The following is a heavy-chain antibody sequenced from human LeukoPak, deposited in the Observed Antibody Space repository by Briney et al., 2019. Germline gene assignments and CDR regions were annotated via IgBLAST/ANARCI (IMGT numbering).Heavy chain of an antibody. Sequence: GGSVRLSCAASGFTFSSYTMKWVRQAPGKGLEWVSSISSTSGYLYYADSVEGRFTISRDNAKNSLYLQMSSLRAEDTAVYYCARSYDWAFDIWGQGTMVTVSS. CDR3: ARSYDWAFDI. CDR2: ISSTSGYL. D-gene: IGHD5-12*01. J-gene: IGHJ3*02. V-gene: IGHV3-21*01. CDR1: GFTFSSYT.